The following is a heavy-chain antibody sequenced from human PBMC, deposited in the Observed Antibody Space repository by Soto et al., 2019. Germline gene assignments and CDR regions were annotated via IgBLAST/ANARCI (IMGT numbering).Heavy chain of an antibody. CDR2: IMPESSHI. CDR3: ARVHSSSYYYFDY. Sequence: GGSLRLSCAASGFTFSIYSMNWVRQAPGKGLEWVSYIMPESSHIFYADSVKGRFTISRDNAKNSLYLQMNSLRAEDTAVYYCARVHSSSYYYFDYWGQGTLVTVSS. D-gene: IGHD6-13*01. V-gene: IGHV3-48*01. J-gene: IGHJ4*02. CDR1: GFTFSIYS.